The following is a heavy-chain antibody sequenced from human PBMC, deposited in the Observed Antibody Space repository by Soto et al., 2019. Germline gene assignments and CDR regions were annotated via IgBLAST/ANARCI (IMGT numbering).Heavy chain of an antibody. CDR1: GYTFSDYY. J-gene: IGHJ4*02. D-gene: IGHD1-1*01. CDR2: INPNSGGT. Sequence: ASVKVSCKASGYTFSDYYIHWVRQAPGQGLEWMGWINPNSGGTKYAPKFQGGVTMTRDTSITTAYMELSRLRSGDTAVYYCAKEPATAKPEGVDSWGQGTLVTVSS. V-gene: IGHV1-2*02. CDR3: AKEPATAKPEGVDS.